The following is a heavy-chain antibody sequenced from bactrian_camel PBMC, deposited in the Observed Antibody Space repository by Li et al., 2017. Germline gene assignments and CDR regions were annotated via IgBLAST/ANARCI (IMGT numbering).Heavy chain of an antibody. CDR3: AASRLGSTINWRQERRYGY. V-gene: IGHV3-3*01. D-gene: IGHD4*01. Sequence: HVQLVESGGGSVQTGGSLRLSCVVSGHSRGSNCVGWYRLPPGRAPAEREGIAAIRRSGGETWYAGSAKGRFTISRDGAENTVYLQMNGLKPEDTAMYYCAASRLGSTINWRQERRYGYWGQGTQVTVS. J-gene: IGHJ4*01. CDR2: IRRSGGET. CDR1: GHSRGSNC.